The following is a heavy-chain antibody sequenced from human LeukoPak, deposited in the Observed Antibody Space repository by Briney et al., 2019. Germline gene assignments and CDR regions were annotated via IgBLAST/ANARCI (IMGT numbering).Heavy chain of an antibody. CDR1: GYTFTSYG. CDR3: ALNQWVRGEDAFDI. V-gene: IGHV1-8*02. D-gene: IGHD3-10*01. Sequence: ASVKVSCKASGYTFTSYGISWVRQATGQGLEWMGWMNPNSGNTGYAQKFQGRVTMTRNTSISTAYMELSSLRSEDTAVYYCALNQWVRGEDAFDIWGQGTMVTVSS. CDR2: MNPNSGNT. J-gene: IGHJ3*02.